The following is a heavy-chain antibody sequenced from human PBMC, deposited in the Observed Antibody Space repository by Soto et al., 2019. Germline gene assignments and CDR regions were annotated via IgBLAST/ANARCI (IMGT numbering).Heavy chain of an antibody. J-gene: IGHJ6*02. CDR2: INAGNGNT. V-gene: IGHV1-3*01. CDR1: GYTFTNYA. D-gene: IGHD2-2*01. Sequence: ASVKVSCKASGYTFTNYAMHWVRQAPGQRLEWMGWINAGNGNTKYSQKFQGRVTITRDTSASTAYMELSSLRFEDTAVYYCARVYCSTTTCYGYYATDVWGQGTTVTAP. CDR3: ARVYCSTTTCYGYYATDV.